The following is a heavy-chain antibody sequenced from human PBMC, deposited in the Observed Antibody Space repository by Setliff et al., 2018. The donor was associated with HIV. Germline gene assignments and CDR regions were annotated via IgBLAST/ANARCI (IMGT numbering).Heavy chain of an antibody. CDR1: GASFTTHY. V-gene: IGHV4-4*09. Sequence: SATLSLTCTVSGASFTTHYWSLIRQPPGKGLEWIGCISTSGSTNYNPSLKSRVTLSIDMSKNQFSLKISSVTAADTAVYYCTRLAGGYADYWGQGTLVTVSS. CDR3: TRLAGGYADY. CDR2: ISTSGST. D-gene: IGHD5-12*01. J-gene: IGHJ4*02.